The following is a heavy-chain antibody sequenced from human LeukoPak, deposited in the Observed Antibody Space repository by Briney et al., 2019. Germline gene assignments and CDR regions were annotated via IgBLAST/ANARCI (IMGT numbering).Heavy chain of an antibody. CDR2: ISGSGNST. J-gene: IGHJ2*01. CDR1: GFTFNNYA. V-gene: IGHV3-23*01. CDR3: VKDSSNWYWYFDL. D-gene: IGHD1-1*01. Sequence: GGSLRLSCAASGFTFNNYAMLWVRQAPGRGLEWVSVISGSGNSTYYADSVKGRFTISRDNSKNTLYLQMNSLRGEDTAVYHCVKDSSNWYWYFDLWGRGTLVTVSS.